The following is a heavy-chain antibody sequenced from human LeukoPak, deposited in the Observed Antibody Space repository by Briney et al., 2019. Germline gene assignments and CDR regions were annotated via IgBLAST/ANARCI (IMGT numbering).Heavy chain of an antibody. V-gene: IGHV1-2*02. Sequence: ASVRVSCKASGYTFSGYYIHWVRQAPGQGLEWMGWINPNSGGTNYAQKFQGRVTMTRDTSISTAYMELSRLRSDDTAVYYCAGTSGSYSPFDYWGQGTLVTVSS. J-gene: IGHJ4*02. CDR2: INPNSGGT. D-gene: IGHD1-26*01. CDR3: AGTSGSYSPFDY. CDR1: GYTFSGYY.